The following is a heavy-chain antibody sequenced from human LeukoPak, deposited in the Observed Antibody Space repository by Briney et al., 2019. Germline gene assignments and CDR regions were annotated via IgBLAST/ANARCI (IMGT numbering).Heavy chain of an antibody. V-gene: IGHV1-24*01. J-gene: IGHJ4*02. CDR3: ATSRPSDMFDY. CDR1: GYSLTELS. Sequence: ASVRVSCKVSGYSLTELSIHWVRQAPGKGLEWMGGFDPKDGGTIYAQKFQGRVTMTGDTSTDTAYMELSSLRSEDTAVYYCATSRPSDMFDYWGKGSL. CDR2: FDPKDGGT.